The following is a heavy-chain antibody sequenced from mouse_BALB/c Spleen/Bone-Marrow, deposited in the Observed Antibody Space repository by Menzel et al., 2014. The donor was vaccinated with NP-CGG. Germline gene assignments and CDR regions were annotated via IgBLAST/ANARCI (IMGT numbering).Heavy chain of an antibody. J-gene: IGHJ3*01. CDR2: IDPANGNT. D-gene: IGHD2-1*01. CDR1: GFNIKDTY. Sequence: EVKLLESGAELAKPGASVKLSCTASGFNIKDTYMHWVKQRPEQGLEWIGRIDPANGNTKYDPRFQGKATITADTSSNTAYLQLSSLTSEDTAVYYCARSGGHGNYLAWLAYWGQGTLVTVSA. V-gene: IGHV14-3*02. CDR3: ARSGGHGNYLAWLAY.